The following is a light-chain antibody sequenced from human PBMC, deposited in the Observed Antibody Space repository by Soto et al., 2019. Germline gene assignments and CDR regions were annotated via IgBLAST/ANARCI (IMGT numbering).Light chain of an antibody. CDR2: DAS. CDR1: QSISSYY. V-gene: IGKV3D-20*02. J-gene: IGKJ1*01. CDR3: QQSYSTPLT. Sequence: EIVLTQSPGTLSWSPGERATLSCRASQSISSYYLAWYQQKPGQAPRLLIYDASSRATGIPDRFSGSGSGTDFTLTISRLEPEDFATYYCQQSYSTPLTFGQGTKVDIK.